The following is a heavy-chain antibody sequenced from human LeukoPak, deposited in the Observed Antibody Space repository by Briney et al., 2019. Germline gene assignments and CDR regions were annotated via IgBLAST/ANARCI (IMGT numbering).Heavy chain of an antibody. J-gene: IGHJ5*02. CDR2: IYTSGST. V-gene: IGHV4-4*09. CDR3: VRYQLPHNWFDP. D-gene: IGHD2-2*01. Sequence: SETLSLTCTVSGGSISSYYWSWIRQPPGKGLEWIGYIYTSGSTNYNPSLKSRVTISVDTSKNQFSLKLSSVTAADTAVYYCVRYQLPHNWFDPWGQGTLVTVSS. CDR1: GGSISSYY.